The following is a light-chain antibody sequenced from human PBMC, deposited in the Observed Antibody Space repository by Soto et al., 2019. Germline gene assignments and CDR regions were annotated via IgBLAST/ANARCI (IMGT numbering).Light chain of an antibody. CDR2: AAS. CDR1: KDINSY. CDR3: QPYNIYPLT. J-gene: IGKJ4*01. Sequence: DVQMTQSPSSLSASVGDRVTITCRASKDINSYLAWYQQKPGNAPKSLIYAASSLQTGVPSRFSGSESGTDFTLTISNLQPEDSATYYCQPYNIYPLTFVGGTKVEIK. V-gene: IGKV1D-16*01.